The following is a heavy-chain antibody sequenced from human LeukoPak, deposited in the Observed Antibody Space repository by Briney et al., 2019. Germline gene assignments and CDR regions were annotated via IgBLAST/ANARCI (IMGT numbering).Heavy chain of an antibody. D-gene: IGHD5-24*01. CDR1: GGSFSGYY. CDR3: ARDRDGFNGGAFDI. Sequence: SETLSLTCAVCGGSFSGYYWSWIRQPPGKGLEWIGEINHSGSTNYNPSLKSRVTISVDTSKNQFSLKLSSVTAADTAVYYCARDRDGFNGGAFDIWGQGTVVTVSS. CDR2: INHSGST. J-gene: IGHJ3*02. V-gene: IGHV4-34*01.